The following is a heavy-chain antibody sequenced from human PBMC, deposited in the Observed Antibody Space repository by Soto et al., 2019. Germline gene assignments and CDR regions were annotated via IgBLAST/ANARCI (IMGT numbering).Heavy chain of an antibody. V-gene: IGHV3-7*05. D-gene: IGHD6-19*01. Sequence: EVQLVESGGGLVQPGGALRISCLASEFTFNTYWMKWVRQAPGRGLEWVANIKDDGSEKNYVDSVKGRFTIARDNAKNSLYLQMNSLRGEDTAVYFCARDWGTPGRGSAVGYYYHYGMDVWGQGTTVTVSS. CDR2: IKDDGSEK. CDR1: EFTFNTYW. J-gene: IGHJ6*02. CDR3: ARDWGTPGRGSAVGYYYHYGMDV.